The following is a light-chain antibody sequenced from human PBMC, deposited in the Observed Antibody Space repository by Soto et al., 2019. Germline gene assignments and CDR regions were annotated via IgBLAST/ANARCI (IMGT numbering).Light chain of an antibody. CDR2: EVS. J-gene: IGLJ2*01. CDR1: SSDVGGYKY. V-gene: IGLV2-14*01. Sequence: QSVLTQPASMSGSPGQSITISCTGTSSDVGGYKYVSWYQQHPGKAPKLMIFEVSNRPSGVSNRFSGSKSGNTASLTISGLQAEDEADYYCSSYTITNTLLFGGGTKVTVL. CDR3: SSYTITNTLL.